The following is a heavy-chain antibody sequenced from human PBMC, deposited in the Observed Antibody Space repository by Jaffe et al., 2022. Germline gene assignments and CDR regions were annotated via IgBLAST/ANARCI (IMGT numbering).Heavy chain of an antibody. CDR3: ARARITMVRGPGPFQH. D-gene: IGHD3-10*01. CDR1: GGSFSGYY. J-gene: IGHJ1*01. CDR2: INHSGST. Sequence: QVQLQQWGAGLLKPSETLSLTCAVYGGSFSGYYWSWIRQPPGKGLEWIGEINHSGSTNYNPSLKSRVTISVDTSKNQFSLKLSSVTAADTAVYYCARARITMVRGPGPFQHWGQGTLVTVSS. V-gene: IGHV4-34*01.